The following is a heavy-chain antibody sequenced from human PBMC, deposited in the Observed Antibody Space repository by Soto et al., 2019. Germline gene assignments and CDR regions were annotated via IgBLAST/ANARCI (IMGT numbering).Heavy chain of an antibody. V-gene: IGHV3-30*18. CDR3: AKTGLPKSGSELGFFN. CDR2: ISYDGSNK. J-gene: IGHJ4*02. Sequence: GRGLEWVAVISYDGSNKYYADSVKGRFTISRDNSKNTLYLQMNSLRAEDTAVYYCAKTGLPKSGSELGFFNWGERPLRTVSS. D-gene: IGHD6-6*01.